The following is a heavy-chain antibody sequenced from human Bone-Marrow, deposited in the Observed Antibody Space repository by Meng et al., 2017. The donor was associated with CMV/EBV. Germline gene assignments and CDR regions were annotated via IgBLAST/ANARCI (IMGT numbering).Heavy chain of an antibody. CDR1: GFTFTSSA. V-gene: IGHV1-58*01. J-gene: IGHJ6*02. CDR3: AAADYGDYYYGMDV. D-gene: IGHD4-17*01. CDR2: IVVGSGNT. Sequence: PVKVSCKASGFTFTSSAVQWVRQARGQRLEWIGWIVVGSGNTNYAQKFQERVTITRDMSTSTAYMELSSLRSEDTAVYYCAAADYGDYYYGMDVWGQGTTVTVSS.